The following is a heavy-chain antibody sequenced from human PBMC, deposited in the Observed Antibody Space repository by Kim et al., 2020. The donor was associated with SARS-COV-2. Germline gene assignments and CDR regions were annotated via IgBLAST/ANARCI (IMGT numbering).Heavy chain of an antibody. Sequence: ASVKVSCKASGYTFTTYAMCWLRQALGQGLEWMGWINTNTGNPTYVQGLAGRFIFSVDTSVSTAYLEISSLNVEDTAVYYCARDVHVSGSYPLKYWGQGTLVSVSS. J-gene: IGHJ4*02. D-gene: IGHD3-10*01. CDR2: INTNTGNP. V-gene: IGHV7-4-1*02. CDR3: ARDVHVSGSYPLKY. CDR1: GYTFTTYA.